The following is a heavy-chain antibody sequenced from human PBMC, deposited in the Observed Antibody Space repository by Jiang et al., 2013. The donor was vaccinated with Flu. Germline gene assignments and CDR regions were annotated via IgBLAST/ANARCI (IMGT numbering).Heavy chain of an antibody. CDR2: IYYSGST. D-gene: IGHD3-3*01. CDR1: GSISSYY. Sequence: GSISSYYWSWIRQPPGKGLEWIGYIYYSGSTNYNPSLKSRVTISVDTSKNQXSLKLSSVTAADTAVYYCARAAPYYDFWSGYYSPGTYYYGMDVWGQGTTVTVSS. V-gene: IGHV4-59*01. CDR3: ARAAPYYDFWSGYYSPGTYYYGMDV. J-gene: IGHJ6*02.